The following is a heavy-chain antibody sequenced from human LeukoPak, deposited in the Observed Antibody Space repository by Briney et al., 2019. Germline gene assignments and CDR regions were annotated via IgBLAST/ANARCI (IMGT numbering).Heavy chain of an antibody. D-gene: IGHD3-22*01. Sequence: PGGSLRLSCAASGFTFSSYSMNWVRQPPGKGLEWIGEINHSGSTNYNPSLKSRVTISVDTSKNQFSLKLSSVTAADTAVYYCARVPPDSSGYFDYWGQGTLVTVSS. CDR2: INHSGST. J-gene: IGHJ4*02. V-gene: IGHV4-34*01. CDR3: ARVPPDSSGYFDY. CDR1: GFTFSSYS.